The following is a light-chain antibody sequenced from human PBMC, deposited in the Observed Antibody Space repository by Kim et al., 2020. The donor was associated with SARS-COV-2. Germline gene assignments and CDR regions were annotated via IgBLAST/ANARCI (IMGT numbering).Light chain of an antibody. Sequence: SYELTQPPSVSVSPGHTASITCSGDKLGEKYACWYQQKPGQSPVLVIYQDTKRPSGIPERFSGSNSGNTATLTISGTQAMDEADYYCQAWDSSTWVFGGG. CDR1: KLGEKY. J-gene: IGLJ3*02. CDR3: QAWDSSTWV. CDR2: QDT. V-gene: IGLV3-1*01.